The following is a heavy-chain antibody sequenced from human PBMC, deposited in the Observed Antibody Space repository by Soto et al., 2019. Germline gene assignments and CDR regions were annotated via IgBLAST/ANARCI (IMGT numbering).Heavy chain of an antibody. J-gene: IGHJ4*02. CDR3: ARDLEEAYGLTFDY. CDR1: GYTFTSYA. V-gene: IGHV1-3*01. CDR2: INAGNGNT. Sequence: ASVKVSCKASGYTFTSYAMHWVRQAPGQRLEWMGWINAGNGNTKYSQKFQGRVTITRDTSASTAYMELSSLRSEDTAVYYCARDLEEAYGLTFDYWGQGTLVTVSS. D-gene: IGHD2-21*01.